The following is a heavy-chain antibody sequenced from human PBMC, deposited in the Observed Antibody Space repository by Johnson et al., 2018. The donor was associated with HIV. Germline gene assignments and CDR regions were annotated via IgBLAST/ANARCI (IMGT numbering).Heavy chain of an antibody. Sequence: QVQLVESGGGLVQPGGSLRLSCAASGFSVSDSYMSWVRQAPGKGLEWISYISSSGTTIYYADSVKGRFTISRDNSKNTLYLQINSLRAEDTAVYYCARLRGAFDIWGQGTMVTVSS. CDR2: ISSSGTTI. CDR1: GFSVSDSY. CDR3: ARLRGAFDI. J-gene: IGHJ3*02. V-gene: IGHV3-11*04.